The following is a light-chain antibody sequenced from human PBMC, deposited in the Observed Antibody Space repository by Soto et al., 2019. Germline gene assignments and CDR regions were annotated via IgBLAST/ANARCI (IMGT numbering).Light chain of an antibody. Sequence: IQMSQSPSTLAAYVGDRVTITCRASHYISTWLAWYQQKPGKAPKLLIYDASSLQSGVPSRFSGSRSGTEFTLTISSLQPEDFAVYYCQYYGTSPQTFGQGTKVDIK. J-gene: IGKJ1*01. CDR3: QYYGTSPQT. CDR2: DAS. V-gene: IGKV1-5*01. CDR1: HYISTW.